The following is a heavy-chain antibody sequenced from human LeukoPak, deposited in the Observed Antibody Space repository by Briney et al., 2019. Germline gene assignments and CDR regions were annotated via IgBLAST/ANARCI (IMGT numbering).Heavy chain of an antibody. D-gene: IGHD3-3*01. CDR2: ISAYNGNT. Sequence: ASVKVSCKASGYTFTSYGISWVRQAPGQGLEWMGWISAYNGNTNYAQKLQGRVTMTTDTSTSTAYMELRSLRPDDTAVYYCARTDRTYYDFWSGYYTGNWFDPWGQGTLVTVSS. J-gene: IGHJ5*02. CDR3: ARTDRTYYDFWSGYYTGNWFDP. V-gene: IGHV1-18*01. CDR1: GYTFTSYG.